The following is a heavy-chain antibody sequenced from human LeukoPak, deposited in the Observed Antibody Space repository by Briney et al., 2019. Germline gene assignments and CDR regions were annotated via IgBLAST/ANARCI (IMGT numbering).Heavy chain of an antibody. CDR3: AGGAVYSSDFDY. CDR1: GGTFSSYA. J-gene: IGHJ4*02. V-gene: IGHV1-69*13. CDR2: IIPIFGTA. Sequence: GASVEVSCKASGGTFSSYAISWVRQAPGQGLEWMGGIIPIFGTANYAQKFQGRVTITADESTSTAYMELSSLRSEDTAVYYCAGGAVYSSDFDYWGQGTLVTVSS. D-gene: IGHD6-19*01.